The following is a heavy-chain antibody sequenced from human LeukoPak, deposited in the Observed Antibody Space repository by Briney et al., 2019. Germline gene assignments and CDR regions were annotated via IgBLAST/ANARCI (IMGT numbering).Heavy chain of an antibody. CDR2: IYPGGSDT. V-gene: IGHV5-51*01. CDR3: ARRYGSALYGVFDY. Sequence: GESLKISCKGSGYTFNSYWIGRVRQMPGAGLEWMGIIYPGGSDTRYSPSFQGQVTISADKSISTAYLQWSSLKASDSAMYYCARRYGSALYGVFDYWGQGTLVIVSS. J-gene: IGHJ4*02. CDR1: GYTFNSYW. D-gene: IGHD6-19*01.